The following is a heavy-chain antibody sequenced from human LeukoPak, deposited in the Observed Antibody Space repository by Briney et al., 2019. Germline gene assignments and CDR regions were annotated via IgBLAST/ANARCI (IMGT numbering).Heavy chain of an antibody. CDR1: GGSISSYY. CDR3: ARSGRGNSAGFDC. J-gene: IGHJ4*02. Sequence: PSETLSLTCTVSGGSISSYYWSWIRQPPGKGLEWIGYIYYSGSTNYNPSLKSRGTISVDTPNNQFSLRLTSVTAADTAVYYCARSGRGNSAGFDCGGQGTLVTVSS. V-gene: IGHV4-59*01. CDR2: IYYSGST. D-gene: IGHD3-10*01.